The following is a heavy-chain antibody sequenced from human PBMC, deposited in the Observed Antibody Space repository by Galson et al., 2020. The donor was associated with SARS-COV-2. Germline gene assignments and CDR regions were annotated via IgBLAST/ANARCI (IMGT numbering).Heavy chain of an antibody. J-gene: IGHJ3*02. V-gene: IGHV3-74*01. Sequence: GDSLKISSAASGITFSSYWMHCVCKDPEKSLVWVSRIKSDGSSTSNADSVKGRITISRVNAKNTLYVQMNRLRAEDTAMYYCAKEYYYDSSGPLDAFDIWGQGTMVTVSS. CDR3: AKEYYYDSSGPLDAFDI. D-gene: IGHD3-22*01. CDR2: IKSDGSST. CDR1: GITFSSYW.